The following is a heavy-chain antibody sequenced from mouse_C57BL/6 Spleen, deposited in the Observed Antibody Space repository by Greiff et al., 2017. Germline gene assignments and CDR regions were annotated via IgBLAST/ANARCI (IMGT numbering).Heavy chain of an antibody. J-gene: IGHJ1*03. CDR2: ISSGGSYT. V-gene: IGHV5-6*01. D-gene: IGHD1-1*01. Sequence: EVQLVESGGDLVKPGGSLKLSCAASGFTFSSYGMSWVRQTPDKRLEWVATISSGGSYTYYPDSVKGRFTISRDNAKNTLYLQMSSLKSEDTAMYYCARRGDTKVGYFDVWGTGTTVTVSS. CDR3: ARRGDTKVGYFDV. CDR1: GFTFSSYG.